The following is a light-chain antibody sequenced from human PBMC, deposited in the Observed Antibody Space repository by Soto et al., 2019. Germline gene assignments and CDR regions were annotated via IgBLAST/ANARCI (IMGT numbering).Light chain of an antibody. CDR3: TSYVGSNIWV. V-gene: IGLV2-8*01. CDR1: SSDVGAYKY. Sequence: QSALTQPRSASGSPGQSVTISCTRTSSDVGAYKYVSWYQQYPGKAPKLRIYEVSKRPSGVPDRFSGYKSGNTASLTVSGLQAEDEADYYCTSYVGSNIWVFGVGTKLTVL. J-gene: IGLJ3*02. CDR2: EVS.